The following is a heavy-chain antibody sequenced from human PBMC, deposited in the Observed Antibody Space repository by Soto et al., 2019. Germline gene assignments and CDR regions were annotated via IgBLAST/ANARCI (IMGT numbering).Heavy chain of an antibody. CDR2: FNPNSGGT. Sequence: ASVKVSCKASGYTFTGYYMHWVRQAPGQGLEWMGWFNPNSGGTNYAQKFQGWVTMTRDTSISTAYMELSRLRSDDTAVYYCARTTVTTADDYYGMDVWGQGTTVTVSS. J-gene: IGHJ6*02. D-gene: IGHD4-17*01. CDR1: GYTFTGYY. CDR3: ARTTVTTADDYYGMDV. V-gene: IGHV1-2*04.